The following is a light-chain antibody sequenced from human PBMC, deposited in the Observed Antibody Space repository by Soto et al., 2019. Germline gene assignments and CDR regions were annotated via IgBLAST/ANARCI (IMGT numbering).Light chain of an antibody. CDR1: QSIGSW. Sequence: DIQMTQSPSTLSASVGDRVSITCRASQSIGSWLAWYQQKPGKAPKLLIYDASSLKSGVPSRFSGSGSGTEFNLTISSLQPDDFATYYCQKYNAYFGPGTKVDIK. CDR3: QKYNAY. V-gene: IGKV1-5*01. CDR2: DAS. J-gene: IGKJ3*01.